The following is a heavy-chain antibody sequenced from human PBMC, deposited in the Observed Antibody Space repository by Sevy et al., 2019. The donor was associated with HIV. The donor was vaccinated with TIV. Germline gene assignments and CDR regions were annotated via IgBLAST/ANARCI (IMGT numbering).Heavy chain of an antibody. Sequence: GGSLRLSCAASGFTFSSYDMSWVRQAPGKGLEWVSDISGSGGSTYYADSVKGRFTISRDNSKNTLYLQMNSLRAEDTAVYYCAKDSYTRLGELSAGYFDYWGQGTLVTVSS. CDR3: AKDSYTRLGELSAGYFDY. V-gene: IGHV3-23*01. CDR1: GFTFSSYD. J-gene: IGHJ4*02. D-gene: IGHD3-16*02. CDR2: ISGSGGST.